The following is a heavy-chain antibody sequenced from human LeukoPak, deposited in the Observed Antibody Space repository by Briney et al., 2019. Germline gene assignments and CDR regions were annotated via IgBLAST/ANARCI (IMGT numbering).Heavy chain of an antibody. CDR1: GGSISSYY. J-gene: IGHJ4*02. D-gene: IGHD6-19*01. Sequence: SETLSLTCTVSGGSISSYYWRWIRQPPGKGLEWIGYIYYSGSTNYNPSLKSRVTISVDTSKNQFSLKLSSVTAADTAVYYCARGIAVAVESYWGQGTLVTVSS. V-gene: IGHV4-59*01. CDR3: ARGIAVAVESY. CDR2: IYYSGST.